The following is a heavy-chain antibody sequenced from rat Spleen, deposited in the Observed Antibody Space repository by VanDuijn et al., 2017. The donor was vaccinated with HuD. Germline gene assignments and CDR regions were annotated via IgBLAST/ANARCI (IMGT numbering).Heavy chain of an antibody. CDR3: ATLTPLFAY. V-gene: IGHV5-29*01. CDR1: GFTFSRYW. J-gene: IGHJ3*01. CDR2: ISYDGGST. D-gene: IGHD3-4*01. Sequence: EVQLAETGGGLVQPGRSLKLSCVASGFTFSRYWMYWVRQAPKADLEWVATISYDGGSTNSRDSVKGRFTISRDNAKRTLYLQMDSLRSEDTATYYCATLTPLFAYWGQGTLVTVSS.